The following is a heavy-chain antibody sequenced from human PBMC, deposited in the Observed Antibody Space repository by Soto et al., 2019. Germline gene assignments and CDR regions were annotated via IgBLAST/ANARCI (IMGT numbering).Heavy chain of an antibody. CDR3: ARQMYSSSWYYFDY. J-gene: IGHJ4*02. V-gene: IGHV4-39*01. D-gene: IGHD6-13*01. CDR1: GGSLSSSSYY. Sequence: ASENRSLTCTGSGGSLSSSSYYLGWIRQAPGKGLEWIGSIYYSGSTYYNPSLKSRVTISVDTSKNQFSLKLSSVTAADTAVYYCARQMYSSSWYYFDYWGQGTLVTVSS. CDR2: IYYSGST.